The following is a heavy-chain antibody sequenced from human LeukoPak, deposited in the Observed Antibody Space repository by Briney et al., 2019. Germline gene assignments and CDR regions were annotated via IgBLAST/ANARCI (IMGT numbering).Heavy chain of an antibody. V-gene: IGHV3-30*18. CDR2: ISYDGSNQ. D-gene: IGHD3-16*01. CDR1: GFTFSSYG. Sequence: GGSLRLSCAASGFTFSSYGMHWVRQAPGKGLEWGAVISYDGSNQYYADSVKGRFTISRDNSKNTLYLQMNSLRAEDTAAYYCAKDKGGGYGNDGFDIWGRGTMVTVSS. J-gene: IGHJ3*02. CDR3: AKDKGGGYGNDGFDI.